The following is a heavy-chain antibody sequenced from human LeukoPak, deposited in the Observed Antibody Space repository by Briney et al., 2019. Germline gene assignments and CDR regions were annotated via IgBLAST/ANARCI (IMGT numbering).Heavy chain of an antibody. D-gene: IGHD3-22*01. V-gene: IGHV3-66*02. J-gene: IGHJ6*02. CDR3: ARGLRYDSSGYYQYYYYYGMDV. CDR1: GFTVSSNY. CDR2: IYSGGST. Sequence: GSLRLSCAASGFTVSSNYMSWVRQAPGKGLEWVSVIYSGGSTYYADSVKGRFTISRDNSKNTLYLQMNSLRAEDTAVYYCARGLRYDSSGYYQYYYYYGMDVWGQGTTVTVSS.